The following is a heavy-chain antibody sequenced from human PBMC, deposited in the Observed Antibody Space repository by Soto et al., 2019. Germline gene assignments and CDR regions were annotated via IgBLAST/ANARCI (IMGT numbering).Heavy chain of an antibody. CDR1: GGSISSGGYY. J-gene: IGHJ3*02. D-gene: IGHD4-17*01. Sequence: SETLSLTCTVSGGSISSGGYYWSWIRQHPGKGLEWIGYIYYSGSTYYNPSLKSRVTISVDTSKNQFSLKLSSVTAADTAVYYCASIPAGDYVGAFDIWGQGTMVTVSS. CDR2: IYYSGST. V-gene: IGHV4-31*03. CDR3: ASIPAGDYVGAFDI.